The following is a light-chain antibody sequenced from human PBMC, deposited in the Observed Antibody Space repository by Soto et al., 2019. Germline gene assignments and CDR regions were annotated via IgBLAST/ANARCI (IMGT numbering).Light chain of an antibody. V-gene: IGLV2-14*01. CDR3: SSFSSTSTII. J-gene: IGLJ2*01. Sequence: QSALTQPASVSGSPGQSITISCIGSSSDVGGYHYVSWYQHHPGRVPKPMIFEVSDRPSGVSNRFSGSKSGSTAYLTISGLQAEDEADYYCSSFSSTSTIIFGGGTKLTVL. CDR2: EVS. CDR1: SSDVGGYHY.